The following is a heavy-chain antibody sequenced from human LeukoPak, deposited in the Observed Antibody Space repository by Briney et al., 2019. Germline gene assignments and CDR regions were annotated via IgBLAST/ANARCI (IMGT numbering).Heavy chain of an antibody. D-gene: IGHD6-13*01. CDR1: GYTYTTDG. CDR3: ARDRGIAEADSFDP. V-gene: IGHV1-18*01. J-gene: IGHJ5*02. CDR2: IDTYSGKT. Sequence: ASVKVSCKASGYTYTTDGISWVRQPPGQGLEWMGWIDTYSGKTNYAQKFQGRVTMTSDTSTSTAYIELRSLRSDDTAVYYCARDRGIAEADSFDPWGQGTLVTVSS.